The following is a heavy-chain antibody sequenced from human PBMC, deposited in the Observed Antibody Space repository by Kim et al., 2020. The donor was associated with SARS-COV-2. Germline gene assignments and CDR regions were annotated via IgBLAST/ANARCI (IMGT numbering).Heavy chain of an antibody. CDR3: ARDTGTDRYYYDSRGGFDP. V-gene: IGHV3-11*01. CDR1: GFTFSDYY. Sequence: GGSLRLSCAASGFTFSDYYMSWIRQAPGKGLEWVSYISSSGSTIYYADSVKGRFTISRDNAKNSLYLQMNSLRAEDTAVYYCARDTGTDRYYYDSRGGFDPWGQGTLVTVSS. J-gene: IGHJ5*02. CDR2: ISSSGSTI. D-gene: IGHD3-22*01.